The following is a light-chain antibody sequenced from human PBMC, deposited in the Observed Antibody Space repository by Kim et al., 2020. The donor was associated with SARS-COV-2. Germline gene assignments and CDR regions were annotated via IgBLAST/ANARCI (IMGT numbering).Light chain of an antibody. Sequence: DIQMTQSPSTLSASVGDRVTITCRASQSISSWLAWYQQKPGKAPNLLIYKASSLESGVPSRFSGSGSGTEFTLTVSSLQPSDFATYYCQQYHSSPITFGQGTRLEIK. V-gene: IGKV1-5*03. CDR1: QSISSW. CDR3: QQYHSSPIT. CDR2: KAS. J-gene: IGKJ5*01.